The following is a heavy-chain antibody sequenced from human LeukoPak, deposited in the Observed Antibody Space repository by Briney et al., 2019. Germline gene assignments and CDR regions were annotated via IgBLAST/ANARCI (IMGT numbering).Heavy chain of an antibody. Sequence: GGSLRLSCAASGFTFSSYSMNWVRQAPGKGLEWVSSISSSSSYIYYADSVKGRSTISRDNAKDSLYLQMNSLRAEDTAVYYCARDLRRYFDYWGQGTLVTVSS. CDR2: ISSSSSYI. V-gene: IGHV3-21*01. J-gene: IGHJ4*02. CDR1: GFTFSSYS. CDR3: ARDLRRYFDY.